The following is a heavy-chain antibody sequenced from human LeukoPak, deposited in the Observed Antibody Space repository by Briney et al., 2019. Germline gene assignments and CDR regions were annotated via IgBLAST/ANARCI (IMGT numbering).Heavy chain of an antibody. J-gene: IGHJ5*02. CDR1: GGSISSGSYY. V-gene: IGHV4-61*10. Sequence: SETLSLICTVSGGSISSGSYYWSWIRQPAGKGLEWIGYIYYSGSTNYNPSLKSRVTISVDTSKNQFSLKLSSVTAADTAVYYCARHSSSWSNWFDPWGQGTLVTVSS. CDR2: IYYSGST. CDR3: ARHSSSWSNWFDP. D-gene: IGHD6-13*01.